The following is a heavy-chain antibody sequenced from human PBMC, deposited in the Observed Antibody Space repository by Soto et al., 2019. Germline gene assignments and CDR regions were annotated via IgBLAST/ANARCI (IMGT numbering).Heavy chain of an antibody. CDR2: IYSDGRT. CDR3: ARHMVVTTTASSRQKLPLWFPGGRNRNRDNDRYTVNVDYYGMDV. V-gene: IGHV3-66*04. Sequence: HPGGSLRLSCAGSGLTANTHDFSWVRLAPGKGLEWVSIIYSDGRTYDADSVKGRFTISRDNSGSTSTLFLHMSSLIAEDTAVYYCARHMVVTTTASSRQKLPLWFPGGRNRNRDNDRYTVNVDYYGMDVWGQGTTVTVSS. D-gene: IGHD3-10*01. J-gene: IGHJ6*02. CDR1: GLTANTHD.